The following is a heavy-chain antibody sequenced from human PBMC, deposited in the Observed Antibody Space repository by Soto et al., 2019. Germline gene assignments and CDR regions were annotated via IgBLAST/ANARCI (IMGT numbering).Heavy chain of an antibody. Sequence: GGSLRLSCAASGFTFSSYSMNWVRQAPGKGLEWVSSISSSSSYIYYADSVKGRFTISRDNAKNSLYLQMNSLRAEDTAVYYCARDTVVVTAITENYYYGMDVWGQGTKVTVSS. CDR1: GFTFSSYS. V-gene: IGHV3-21*01. CDR2: ISSSSSYI. D-gene: IGHD2-21*02. CDR3: ARDTVVVTAITENYYYGMDV. J-gene: IGHJ6*02.